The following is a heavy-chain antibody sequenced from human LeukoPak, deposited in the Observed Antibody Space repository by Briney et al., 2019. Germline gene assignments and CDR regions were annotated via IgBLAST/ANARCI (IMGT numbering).Heavy chain of an antibody. J-gene: IGHJ4*02. Sequence: PGGSLRLSCAASGFTFSNYWMTWVRQAPGKGPEWVANIKQDGSEKHSVDSVKGRFTISRDNAKNSLYLQLNSLRADDTAVYYCARGQRGQDYWGQGTLVTVSS. V-gene: IGHV3-7*01. CDR2: IKQDGSEK. D-gene: IGHD3-10*01. CDR3: ARGQRGQDY. CDR1: GFTFSNYW.